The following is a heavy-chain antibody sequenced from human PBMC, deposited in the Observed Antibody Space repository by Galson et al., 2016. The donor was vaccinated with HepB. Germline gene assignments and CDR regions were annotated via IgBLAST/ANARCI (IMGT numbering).Heavy chain of an antibody. CDR2: IGGSGGGT. V-gene: IGHV3-23*01. CDR3: TKDQLIVIVPAAGNWFDP. D-gene: IGHD2-2*01. CDR1: GFIFDNHA. J-gene: IGHJ5*02. Sequence: SLRLSCAASGFIFDNHAMSWVRQAPGKGLEWVSGIGGSGGGTHYADSVKGRFTISRDNSKNTLYLQLNSLRAEDTAIYYCTKDQLIVIVPAAGNWFDPWGQGTLVTVSS.